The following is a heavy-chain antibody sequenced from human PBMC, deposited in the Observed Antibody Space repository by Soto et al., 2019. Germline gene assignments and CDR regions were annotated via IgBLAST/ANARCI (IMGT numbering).Heavy chain of an antibody. CDR3: AKDRDYYYHNSGSDY. D-gene: IGHD3-22*01. Sequence: QVQLVESGGGVVQPGRSLRLSCAASGFTFSTYDMHWVRQAPGKWLEWVAVISYGGTIEYYADSVKGRFTISRDNSKNTLDLQMNSLRAEDTAVYYCAKDRDYYYHNSGSDYWGQGVLVTVSS. V-gene: IGHV3-30*18. J-gene: IGHJ4*02. CDR2: ISYGGTIE. CDR1: GFTFSTYD.